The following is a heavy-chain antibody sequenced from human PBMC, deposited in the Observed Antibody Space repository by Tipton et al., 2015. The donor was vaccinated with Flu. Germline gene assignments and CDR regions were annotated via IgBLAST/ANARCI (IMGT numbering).Heavy chain of an antibody. CDR1: GFTVSSNY. V-gene: IGHV3-53*01. CDR3: TRSLDY. CDR2: IYSGGST. Sequence: GSLRLSCAVSGFTVSSNYMTWVRQAPGKGLEWVSVIYSGGSTYYADSVKGRFTISRDNAKNSLYLQMNALRAEDTAVYYCTRSLDYWGQGTLVTVSS. J-gene: IGHJ4*02.